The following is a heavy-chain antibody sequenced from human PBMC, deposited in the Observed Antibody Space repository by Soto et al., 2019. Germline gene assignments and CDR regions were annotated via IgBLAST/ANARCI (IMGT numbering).Heavy chain of an antibody. V-gene: IGHV3-33*01. Sequence: VGSLRLSCAASGFTFSSYGMHWVRQAPGKGLEWVAVIWYDGSNKYYADSVKGRFTISRDNSKNTLYLQMNSLRAEDAAVYYCAREEGPYSSPGPIDYFDYWGQGTLVTVSS. D-gene: IGHD6-13*01. CDR3: AREEGPYSSPGPIDYFDY. CDR1: GFTFSSYG. CDR2: IWYDGSNK. J-gene: IGHJ4*02.